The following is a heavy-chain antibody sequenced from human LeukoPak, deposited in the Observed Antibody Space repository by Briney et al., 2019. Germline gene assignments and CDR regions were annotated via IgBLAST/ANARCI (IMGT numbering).Heavy chain of an antibody. J-gene: IGHJ3*02. D-gene: IGHD4-17*01. CDR3: ARAAYYGAQRYSAFDI. V-gene: IGHV1-69*04. CDR2: IIPILGIA. CDR1: GGTFSSYA. Sequence: ASVKVSCKASGGTFSSYAISWVRQAPGQGLEWMGRIIPILGIANYAQKFQGRVTITADKSTSTAYMELCSLRSEDTAVYYCARAAYYGAQRYSAFDIWGQGTMVTVSS.